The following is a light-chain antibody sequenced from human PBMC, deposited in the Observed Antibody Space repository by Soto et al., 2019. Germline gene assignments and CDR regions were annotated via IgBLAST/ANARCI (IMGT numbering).Light chain of an antibody. CDR1: SIDVGGYNY. Sequence: QSALTQPASVSGSPGQSITISCTGTSIDVGGYNYVSWYQQHPGKAPKLMIYDVSNRTSGVSNRFSGSKSGNTSSLTISGLQAEDEADYYCSSYTSSSTRVVFGGGTKLTVL. CDR2: DVS. J-gene: IGLJ2*01. V-gene: IGLV2-14*01. CDR3: SSYTSSSTRVV.